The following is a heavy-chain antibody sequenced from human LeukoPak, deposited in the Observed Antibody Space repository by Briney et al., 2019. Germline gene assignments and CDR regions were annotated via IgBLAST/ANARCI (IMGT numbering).Heavy chain of an antibody. CDR1: GASITSDF. CDR2: IQYSGST. D-gene: IGHD1-7*01. J-gene: IGHJ4*02. Sequence: SETLSPTCTVSGASITSDFWSWIRQPPGKGLEWIGYIQYSGSTNHNPSLKSRVTISLDTSKNQFSLKLSSVTAAGTAVYYCASTEWNYARWGQGTLVTVSS. V-gene: IGHV4-59*08. CDR3: ASTEWNYAR.